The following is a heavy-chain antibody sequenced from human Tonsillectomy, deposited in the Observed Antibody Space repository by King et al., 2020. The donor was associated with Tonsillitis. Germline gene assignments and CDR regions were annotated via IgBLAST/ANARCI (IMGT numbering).Heavy chain of an antibody. J-gene: IGHJ1*01. V-gene: IGHV1-2*02. D-gene: IGHD3-22*01. CDR3: ATNAVGDDVSGYRDLRH. CDR2: INPYSGDT. CDR1: GDTFTGHF. Sequence: QLVQSGAELRKPGASVTVSCRTSGDTFTGHFVHWVRQAPGQGLEWMGWINPYSGDTNFAPKFQGRVTLSGDLSVTTAYMGLSRLRPDDSAVYYCATNAVGDDVSGYRDLRHWGQGTLVTVSS.